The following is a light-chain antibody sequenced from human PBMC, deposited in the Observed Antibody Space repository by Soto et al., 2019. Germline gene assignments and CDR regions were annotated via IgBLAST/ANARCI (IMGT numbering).Light chain of an antibody. J-gene: IGKJ1*01. CDR2: DAS. CDR3: QQYGSSPT. CDR1: QSVSSSY. V-gene: IGKV3-20*01. Sequence: EIVLTQSPGTLSLSPGERATLSCRASQSVSSSYLAWYQQKPGQAPRLLIYDASSRATGIPDRFSGSGSGTDFTLAVNRLEPEDFEVYYCQQYGSSPTFGQGTKVEIK.